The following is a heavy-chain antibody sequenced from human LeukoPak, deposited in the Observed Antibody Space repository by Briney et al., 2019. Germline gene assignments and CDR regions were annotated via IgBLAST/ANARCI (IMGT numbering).Heavy chain of an antibody. D-gene: IGHD1-26*01. CDR2: INHSGST. CDR3: ARDSGSYSNHYYYYGMDV. J-gene: IGHJ6*02. Sequence: SETLSLTCAVYGGSFSDYYWSWIRQPPGKGLEWIGEINHSGSTNYNPSLKSRVTMSVDTSKNQFSLKLSSVTAADTAVYYCARDSGSYSNHYYYYGMDVWGQGTTVTVSS. CDR1: GGSFSDYY. V-gene: IGHV4-34*01.